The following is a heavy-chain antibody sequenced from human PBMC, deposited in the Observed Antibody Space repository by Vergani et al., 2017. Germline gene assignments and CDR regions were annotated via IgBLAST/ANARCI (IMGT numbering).Heavy chain of an antibody. V-gene: IGHV1-8*02. Sequence: QVQLVQSGAELKKPGASVSVSCKGSSHTFQTYGISWVRQATGQGLEWMGWMNPNSGTTGYAQKFQGRVTMTRNTSINTAYMELSRLSFEDAAVYYCARDPRGYGGDPEDYYYGMDVWGQGTTVTVSS. CDR2: MNPNSGTT. CDR3: ARDPRGYGGDPEDYYYGMDV. D-gene: IGHD2-21*02. CDR1: SHTFQTYG. J-gene: IGHJ6*02.